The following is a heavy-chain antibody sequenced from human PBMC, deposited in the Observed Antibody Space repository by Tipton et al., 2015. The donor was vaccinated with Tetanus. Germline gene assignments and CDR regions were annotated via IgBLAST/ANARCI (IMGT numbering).Heavy chain of an antibody. CDR2: IYYSGTT. Sequence: TLSLTCTVSGGSIISADHYWSWIRQPPGKGLEWIGYIYYSGTTYYRPSLKSRVTISVDTSNNHFSLKLSSVTAADTAVYYCAGPGRPSAVVARTASDIWGHGTLVNVSS. CDR3: AGPGRPSAVVARTASDI. D-gene: IGHD2-15*01. CDR1: GGSIISADHY. J-gene: IGHJ3*02. V-gene: IGHV4-30-4*01.